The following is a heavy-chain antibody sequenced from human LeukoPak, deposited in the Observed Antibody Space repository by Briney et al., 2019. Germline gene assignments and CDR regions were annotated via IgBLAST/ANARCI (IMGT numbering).Heavy chain of an antibody. D-gene: IGHD2-8*01. J-gene: IGHJ4*02. V-gene: IGHV1-69*13. Sequence: SVKVSCKASGGTFSSYAISWVRQAPGQGLEWMGGIIPIFGTANYAQKFQGRVTITADESTSTAYMELSSLRSDDTAVYYCARGGMLRPFDYWGQGTLVTVSS. CDR3: ARGGMLRPFDY. CDR1: GGTFSSYA. CDR2: IIPIFGTA.